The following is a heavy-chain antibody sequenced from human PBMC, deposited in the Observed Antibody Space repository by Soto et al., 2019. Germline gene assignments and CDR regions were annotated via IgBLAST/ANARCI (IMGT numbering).Heavy chain of an antibody. CDR1: GFSFSSYW. CDR2: INEEGTER. V-gene: IGHV3-7*05. CDR3: AKSPMVRTFHYGMEV. D-gene: IGHD2-8*01. J-gene: IGHJ6*02. Sequence: EVQLVESGGGLVQPGGSLRVSCAASGFSFSSYWMSWVRHGPGKGLEWGADINEEGTERYYADSVKGRFTISRDNGENSVYLQMNNLRVDDTAVYSCAKSPMVRTFHYGMEVWGQGTTVTVSS.